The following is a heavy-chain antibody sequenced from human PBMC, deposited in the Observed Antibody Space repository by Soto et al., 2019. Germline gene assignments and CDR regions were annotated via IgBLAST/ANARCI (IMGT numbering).Heavy chain of an antibody. CDR1: GFTFSSFG. J-gene: IGHJ4*02. CDR2: ISYDGSNK. CDR3: AKDLGPNGYSAFFSDY. D-gene: IGHD2-15*01. V-gene: IGHV3-30*18. Sequence: QVQLVESGGGVVQRGRSLRLSCVASGFTFSSFGMHWVRQAPGKGLEWVAVISYDGSNKHYVDSVKGRFTISRDNSKNTLYLQMNSLRPEDTAVYYCAKDLGPNGYSAFFSDYWGQGTLVTVSS.